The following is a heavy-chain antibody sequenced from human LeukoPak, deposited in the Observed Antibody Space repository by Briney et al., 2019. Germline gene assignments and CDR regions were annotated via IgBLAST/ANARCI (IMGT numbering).Heavy chain of an antibody. D-gene: IGHD3-22*01. CDR3: AKDRTMIVVANWFDP. J-gene: IGHJ5*02. Sequence: SVKVSCKASGGTFSSYAISWVRQAPGQGLEWMGGIIPIFGTANYAQKFQGRVTITADESTSTAYMELSSLRSEDTAVYYCAKDRTMIVVANWFDPWGQGTLVTVSS. CDR1: GGTFSSYA. V-gene: IGHV1-69*13. CDR2: IIPIFGTA.